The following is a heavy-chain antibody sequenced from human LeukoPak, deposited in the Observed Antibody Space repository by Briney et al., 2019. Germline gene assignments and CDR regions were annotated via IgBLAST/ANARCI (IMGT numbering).Heavy chain of an antibody. J-gene: IGHJ6*02. CDR2: MNPNSGNT. D-gene: IGHD1-1*01. CDR3: ARRNDNSYYYYGMDV. V-gene: IGHV1-8*02. Sequence: ASVKVSCKASGYTFTSYDINWVRQATGQGLEWMGWMNPNSGNTGYAQKFQGRVTMTRNTSISTAYMELSSLRSKDTAVYYCARRNDNSYYYYGMDVWGQGATVTVSS. CDR1: GYTFTSYD.